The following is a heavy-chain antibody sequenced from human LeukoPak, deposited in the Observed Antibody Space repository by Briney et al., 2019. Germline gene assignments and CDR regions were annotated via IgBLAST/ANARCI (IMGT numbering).Heavy chain of an antibody. CDR1: GYTFTSYY. D-gene: IGHD3-3*01. V-gene: IGHV1-46*01. CDR3: ASLRITIFGVVIINYYGMDV. J-gene: IGHJ6*02. CDR2: MNPNSGSI. Sequence: GASVKVSCKTSGYTFTSYYIHWARQAPGQGLEWMGIMNPNSGSIIYAQKFQGRVTITADESTSTAYMELSSLRSEGTAVYYCASLRITIFGVVIINYYGMDVWGQGTTVTVSS.